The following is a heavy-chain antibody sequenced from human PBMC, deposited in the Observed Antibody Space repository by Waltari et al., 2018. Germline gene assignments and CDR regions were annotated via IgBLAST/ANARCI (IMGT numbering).Heavy chain of an antibody. V-gene: IGHV3-30*03. CDR3: ARGSAGKPLDN. D-gene: IGHD2-15*01. CDR1: GFTFSRHG. CDR2: ITYDGSRK. J-gene: IGHJ4*02. Sequence: QVRLAESGGGMVQSGGSLRLSCEASGFTFSRHGLHGVRQAPGKGLEWVAFITYDGSRKFYADSVKGRFTISRDNSNDILFLDMNNLRRDDTAVYFCARGSAGKPLDNWGQGALVTVSS.